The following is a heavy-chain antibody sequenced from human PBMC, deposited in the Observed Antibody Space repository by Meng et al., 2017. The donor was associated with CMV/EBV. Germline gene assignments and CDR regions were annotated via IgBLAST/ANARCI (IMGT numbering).Heavy chain of an antibody. CDR1: GYSFTSYW. Sequence: KVSCKGSGYSFTSYWIGWVRQMPGKGLEWMGIIYPGDSDTRYSPSFQGQVTISADKSISTAYLQWSSLKASDTAMYYCARQMRDDSSGWYAFDYWRQGTLVTVSS. V-gene: IGHV5-51*01. J-gene: IGHJ4*02. CDR2: IYPGDSDT. D-gene: IGHD6-19*01. CDR3: ARQMRDDSSGWYAFDY.